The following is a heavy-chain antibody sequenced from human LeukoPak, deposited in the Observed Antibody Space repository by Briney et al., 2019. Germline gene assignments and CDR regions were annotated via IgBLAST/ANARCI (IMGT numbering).Heavy chain of an antibody. Sequence: SETLSLTCTVSGGSISSYYWSWIRQPPGKGLEWIGYIYYSGSTNYNPSLRSRVTISVDTSKNQFSLKLSSVTAADTAVYYCARDRRGVGAAPFDYWGQGTLVTVSS. D-gene: IGHD1-26*01. CDR1: GGSISSYY. J-gene: IGHJ4*02. V-gene: IGHV4-59*01. CDR2: IYYSGST. CDR3: ARDRRGVGAAPFDY.